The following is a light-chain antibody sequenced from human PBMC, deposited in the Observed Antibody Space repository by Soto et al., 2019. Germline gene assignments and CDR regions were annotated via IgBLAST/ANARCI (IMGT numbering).Light chain of an antibody. Sequence: EIVLAQSPVTLTLSPGEGATLSCSASQTLSNSFIAWYQQKPGQAPRLLIYDTSSRATGVPDRYSASGSGTAFTLTISRLEPEDFAVFFCQKYGTSEIIFGQGTRLEIK. V-gene: IGKV3-20*01. CDR2: DTS. J-gene: IGKJ5*01. CDR3: QKYGTSEII. CDR1: QTLSNSF.